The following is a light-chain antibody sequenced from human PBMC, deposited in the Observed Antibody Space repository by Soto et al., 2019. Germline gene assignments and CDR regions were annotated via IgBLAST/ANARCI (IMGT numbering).Light chain of an antibody. Sequence: DIQMTQSPSSLSASVGDRVTITCQASQDINNYLNWFQQKPGQAPKLLIYDASNLETGVPSRFSGSGSGTAFTFTISSLQPEDIATYYCQQYDNVPITFGQGTRLEIK. CDR1: QDINNY. J-gene: IGKJ5*01. CDR2: DAS. CDR3: QQYDNVPIT. V-gene: IGKV1-33*01.